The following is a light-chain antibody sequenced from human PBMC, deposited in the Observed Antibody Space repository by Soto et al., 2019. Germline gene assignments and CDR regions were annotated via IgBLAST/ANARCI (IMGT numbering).Light chain of an antibody. J-gene: IGKJ2*01. V-gene: IGKV1-39*01. Sequence: DIQMTQSPSSLSASVGDRVTITCRASQSISTYLNWYQQKPGRAPKLLMYATSNVQSGVPSRFSGSGSGRNFILTISSLQPEDFATYYCQQSYTTPRTFGQGTKVEIK. CDR1: QSISTY. CDR2: ATS. CDR3: QQSYTTPRT.